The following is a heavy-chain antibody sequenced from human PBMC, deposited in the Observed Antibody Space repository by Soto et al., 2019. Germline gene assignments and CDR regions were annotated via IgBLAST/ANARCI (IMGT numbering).Heavy chain of an antibody. CDR1: GGTLSSFINYP. CDR2: IVPNVGTV. CDR3: ARRDTSGFLRYFDN. J-gene: IGHJ4*02. Sequence: QMQLVQSGAEVKKPGSSVKVSCKASGGTLSSFINYPINWVRQAPGQGLEWMGGIVPNVGTVNYAPKFQGRVTITADTSTGTAYMELSSLRSEATGLYYCARRDTSGFLRYFDNWGQGTLVTVSS. V-gene: IGHV1-69*06. D-gene: IGHD3-3*01.